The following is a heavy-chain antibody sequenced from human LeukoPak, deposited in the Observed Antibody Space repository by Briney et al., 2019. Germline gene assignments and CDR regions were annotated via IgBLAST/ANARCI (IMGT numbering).Heavy chain of an antibody. Sequence: GRSLRLSCAASGFTFSSYGMHWVRQAPGKGLEWVAVISYDGSNKYYADSVKGRFTISRDNSKNTLYLQMNSLRAEDTAVYYCAKTRGLRGFGELLFGYWGQGTLVTVSS. D-gene: IGHD3-10*01. CDR1: GFTFSSYG. CDR2: ISYDGSNK. J-gene: IGHJ4*02. CDR3: AKTRGLRGFGELLFGY. V-gene: IGHV3-30*18.